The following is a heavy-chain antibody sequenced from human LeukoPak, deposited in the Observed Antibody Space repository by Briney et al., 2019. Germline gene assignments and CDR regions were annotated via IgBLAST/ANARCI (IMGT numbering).Heavy chain of an antibody. V-gene: IGHV3-21*01. CDR3: ARDGHGDFGVL. J-gene: IGHJ4*02. Sequence: PGGSLRLSCAASGFTFTRFSMNWVRQAPGKGLEWVSSISGSGGYLYYADSVKGRFTISRDNAKNSLYLQMNSLRADDTAVYYCARDGHGDFGVLWGQGTLVTVSS. CDR2: ISGSGGYL. D-gene: IGHD4-17*01. CDR1: GFTFTRFS.